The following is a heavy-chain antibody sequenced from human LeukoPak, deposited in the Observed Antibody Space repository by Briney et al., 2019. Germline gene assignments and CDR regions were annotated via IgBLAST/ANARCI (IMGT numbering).Heavy chain of an antibody. Sequence: ASVKISCKASGYTFTSYGISWVRQAPGQGLEWMGWISAYNGNTNYAQKLQGRVTMTTDTSTSTAYMELRSLRSDDTAVYYCARDIYMVRGVISPCAFDIWGQGTMVTVSS. CDR1: GYTFTSYG. J-gene: IGHJ3*02. V-gene: IGHV1-18*01. CDR3: ARDIYMVRGVISPCAFDI. CDR2: ISAYNGNT. D-gene: IGHD3-10*01.